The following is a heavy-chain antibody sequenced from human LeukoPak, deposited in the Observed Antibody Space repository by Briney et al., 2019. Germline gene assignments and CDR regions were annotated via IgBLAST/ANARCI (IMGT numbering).Heavy chain of an antibody. V-gene: IGHV4-34*01. J-gene: IGHJ4*02. Sequence: PSETLSLTCAVYGGSFSGYYRSWIRQPTGKGLEWIGEINHSGSTNYNPSLKSRVTISVDTSKNQFSLKLSSVTAADTAVYYCARRVFYGLVRQPHDYWGQGTLVTVSS. CDR2: INHSGST. CDR3: ARRVFYGLVRQPHDY. D-gene: IGHD6-19*01. CDR1: GGSFSGYY.